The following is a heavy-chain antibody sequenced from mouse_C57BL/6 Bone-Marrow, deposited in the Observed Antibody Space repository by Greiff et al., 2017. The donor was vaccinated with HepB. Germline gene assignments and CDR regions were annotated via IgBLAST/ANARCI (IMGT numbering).Heavy chain of an antibody. Sequence: EVQLQQSGGGLVKPGGSLKLSCAASGFTFSDYGMHWVRQAPEKGLEWVAYISSGSSTIYYADTVKGRFTISRDNAKNTLFLQMTSLRSEDTAMYYCARKDYGSSYYFDYWGQGTTLTVSS. D-gene: IGHD1-1*01. CDR1: GFTFSDYG. J-gene: IGHJ2*01. CDR2: ISSGSSTI. CDR3: ARKDYGSSYYFDY. V-gene: IGHV5-17*01.